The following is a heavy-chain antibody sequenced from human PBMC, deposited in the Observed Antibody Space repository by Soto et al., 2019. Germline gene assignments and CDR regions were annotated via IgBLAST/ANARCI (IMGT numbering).Heavy chain of an antibody. V-gene: IGHV1-18*01. J-gene: IGHJ5*02. Sequence: QVQLVQSGAEVKKPGASVKVSCKASGYTFTSYGIIWVRQAPGQGLEWMGWISAYNGNTNYAQKLQGRVTMTTDTSTSTAYMELRRLRSDDTAVYYCARVWNIAAAGISWFDPWGQGTLVTVSS. D-gene: IGHD6-13*01. CDR2: ISAYNGNT. CDR3: ARVWNIAAAGISWFDP. CDR1: GYTFTSYG.